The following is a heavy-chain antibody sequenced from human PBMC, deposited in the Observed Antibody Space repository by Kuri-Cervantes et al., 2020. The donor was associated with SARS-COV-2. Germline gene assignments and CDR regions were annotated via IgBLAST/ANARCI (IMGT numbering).Heavy chain of an antibody. CDR3: AGRGSGWSDY. CDR1: GYSFTTYW. Sequence: GGSLRLSCKGSGYSFTTYWIGWVRQMPGKGLEWMGIVYPGDSETRYSPSFQGQVTLSVDKSINTAYLQWNSVKASDTAMYYCAGRGSGWSDYWGQGTLVTVSS. CDR2: VYPGDSET. D-gene: IGHD6-19*01. V-gene: IGHV5-51*01. J-gene: IGHJ4*02.